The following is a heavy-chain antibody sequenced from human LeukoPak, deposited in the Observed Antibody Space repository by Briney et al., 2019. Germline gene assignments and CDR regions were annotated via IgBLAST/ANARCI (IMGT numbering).Heavy chain of an antibody. D-gene: IGHD5-24*01. V-gene: IGHV4-39*01. CDR3: ARTIGYTNLANMWWFDP. Sequence: PSETLSLTCTVSGGSISSSSHSWGWIRQPPGKGLEWIGSIYYSGSTYYNPSLKSRVTISIDTSKNQFSLKLSSVTAADTAVYYCARTIGYTNLANMWWFDPWGQGTLVTVSS. CDR2: IYYSGST. CDR1: GGSISSSSHS. J-gene: IGHJ5*02.